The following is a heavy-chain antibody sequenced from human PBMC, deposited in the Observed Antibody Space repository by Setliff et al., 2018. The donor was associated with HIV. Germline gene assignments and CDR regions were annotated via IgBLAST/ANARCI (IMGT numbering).Heavy chain of an antibody. CDR1: GGSFSAYH. Sequence: KPWETLSLTCAVYGGSFSAYHWSWIRQTPGKGLEWLGEINHSGSTAYNLALESRVSMSIDTPKNQFSLKLTSVTAADTAIYYCARGRDYTGSWFRPFYLDFWGHGNLVTVSS. D-gene: IGHD3-3*01. CDR3: ARGRDYTGSWFRPFYLDF. V-gene: IGHV4-34*01. J-gene: IGHJ4*01. CDR2: INHSGST.